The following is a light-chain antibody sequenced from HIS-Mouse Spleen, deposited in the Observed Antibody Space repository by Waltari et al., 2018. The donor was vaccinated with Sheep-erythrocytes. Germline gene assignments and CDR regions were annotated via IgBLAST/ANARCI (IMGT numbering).Light chain of an antibody. CDR1: SSDVGGYNY. CDR3: SSYAGSNNYV. Sequence: QSALTQPPSASGSPGQSVTISCTGTSSDVGGYNYVSWSQQHPGKAPKLRIYEVSKRPSGVPDRFSGSKSGNTASLTVSGLQAEDEADYYCSSYAGSNNYVFGTGTKVTVL. V-gene: IGLV2-8*01. CDR2: EVS. J-gene: IGLJ1*01.